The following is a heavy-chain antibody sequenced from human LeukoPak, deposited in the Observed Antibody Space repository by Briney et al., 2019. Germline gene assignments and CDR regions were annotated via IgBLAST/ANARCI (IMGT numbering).Heavy chain of an antibody. J-gene: IGHJ4*02. CDR2: ISRRSRHV. CDR3: AREGSYDGSTMWYFDY. CDR1: GFTFSDYS. Sequence: GGSLRLSCAASGFTFSDYSMNWVRQAPGKGLEWVSSISRRSRHVYYAGSVQGRFTISRDNAENSLYLQMDSLRAEDTAVYYCAREGSYDGSTMWYFDYWGQGTLVTVSS. V-gene: IGHV3-21*04. D-gene: IGHD3-22*01.